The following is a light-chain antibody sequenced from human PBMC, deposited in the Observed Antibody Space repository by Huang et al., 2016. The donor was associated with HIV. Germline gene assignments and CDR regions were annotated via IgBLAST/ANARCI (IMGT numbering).Light chain of an antibody. CDR1: QSISSY. CDR2: AAS. V-gene: IGKV1-39*01. CDR3: QQSYSTPWT. Sequence: DIQMTQSPSSLSASVGDRVTITCRASQSISSYLNWYQQKPGKAPKLLIYAASSLQSGGPSRFSGSGSGTDFTLTIISLQPEDFATYYCQQSYSTPWTFGQGTKVEVK. J-gene: IGKJ1*01.